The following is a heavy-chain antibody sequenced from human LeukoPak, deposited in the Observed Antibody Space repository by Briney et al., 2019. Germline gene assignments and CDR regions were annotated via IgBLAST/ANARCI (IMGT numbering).Heavy chain of an antibody. CDR1: GGSMSSYY. V-gene: IGHV4-59*08. D-gene: IGHD5-24*01. J-gene: IGHJ4*02. CDR3: ARGARAGYNLVPFDY. CDR2: IYYSGST. Sequence: SETLSLTCTVSGGSMSSYYWSWIRQPPGKGLEWIGYIYYSGSTKYNPSLKSRVTISVDTSKNQFSLKLSSVTAADTAVYYCARGARAGYNLVPFDYWGQGTMVTVSS.